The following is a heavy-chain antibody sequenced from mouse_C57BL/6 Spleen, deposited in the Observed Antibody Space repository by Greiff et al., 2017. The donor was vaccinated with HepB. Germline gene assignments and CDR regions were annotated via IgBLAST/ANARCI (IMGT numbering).Heavy chain of an antibody. V-gene: IGHV14-4*01. CDR1: GFNIKDDY. CDR3: TTIRGTVVHY. Sequence: EVKLMESGAELVRPGASVKLSCTASGFNIKDDYMHWVKQRPEQGLEWIGWIDPENGDTEYASKFQGKATITADTSSNTAYLQLSSLTSEDTAVYYCTTIRGTVVHYWGQGTTLTVSS. J-gene: IGHJ2*01. D-gene: IGHD1-1*01. CDR2: IDPENGDT.